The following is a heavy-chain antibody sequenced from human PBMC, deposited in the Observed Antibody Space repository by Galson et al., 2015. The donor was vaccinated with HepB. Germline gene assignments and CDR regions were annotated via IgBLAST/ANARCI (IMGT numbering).Heavy chain of an antibody. CDR1: GYTFNRYG. CDR2: ISGYNGNT. Sequence: SVKVSCKASGYTFNRYGIAWMRQAPGQGPEWMGWISGYNGNTNYAEKFQGRVTMTTDTSTSTAYMELRSLRSDDTAVYYCARDYNGSGIYYFDYWGQGTLVTVSS. CDR3: ARDYNGSGIYYFDY. D-gene: IGHD3-10*01. V-gene: IGHV1-18*01. J-gene: IGHJ4*02.